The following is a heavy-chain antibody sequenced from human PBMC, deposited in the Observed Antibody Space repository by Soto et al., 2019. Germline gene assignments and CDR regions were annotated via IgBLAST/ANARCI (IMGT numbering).Heavy chain of an antibody. CDR3: AKEPVGPDWYFDL. CDR2: ISGSGVST. V-gene: IGHV3-23*01. Sequence: GGSLRLSCAASGVTFSSYAMTWVRQAPGKGLEWVSGISGSGVSTYYADSVKGRFTISRDNSKNTLYLQMNSLRAEDMAVYNCAKEPVGPDWYFDLWGRGTLVTAPQ. CDR1: GVTFSSYA. J-gene: IGHJ2*01.